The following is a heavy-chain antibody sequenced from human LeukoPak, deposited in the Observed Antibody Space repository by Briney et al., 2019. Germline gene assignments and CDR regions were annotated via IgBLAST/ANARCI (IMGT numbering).Heavy chain of an antibody. J-gene: IGHJ4*02. Sequence: SETLSLTCTVSGGSISSYYWSWIRQPPGKGLEWIGYIYYSGSTNYNPSLKSRVSVSVDTSKNQFSLKLTSVTAADTAVYYCARVADYVGYWGQGTLVTVSS. D-gene: IGHD5-12*01. V-gene: IGHV4-59*08. CDR3: ARVADYVGY. CDR1: GGSISSYY. CDR2: IYYSGST.